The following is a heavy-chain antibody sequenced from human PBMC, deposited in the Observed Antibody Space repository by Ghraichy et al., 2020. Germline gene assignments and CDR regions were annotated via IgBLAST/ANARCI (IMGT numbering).Heavy chain of an antibody. J-gene: IGHJ4*02. D-gene: IGHD1-26*01. V-gene: IGHV3-64D*06. CDR2: ISSNGDTT. CDR1: GFTFSSYA. Sequence: GGSLRLSCSASGFTFSSYAMHWVRQAPGKGLKYVSAISSNGDTTYYADSVKGRFTISRDNSKNQLYLQMSSLRAEDTAVYYCVKVDRVGATLGAFDSWGQGTLVTGSS. CDR3: VKVDRVGATLGAFDS.